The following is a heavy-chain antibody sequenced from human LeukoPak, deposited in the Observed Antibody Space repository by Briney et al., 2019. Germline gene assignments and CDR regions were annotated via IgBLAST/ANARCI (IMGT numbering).Heavy chain of an antibody. CDR1: GYTFTNYG. D-gene: IGHD3-22*01. CDR2: ISSNNGNT. CDR3: ARGPDSSGYLFFGY. V-gene: IGHV1-18*01. Sequence: ASVKVSCKASGYTFTNYGISWVRQAPGQGLEWMGWISSNNGNTNYAQKLQGRVTMTTDTSTSTAYMELRSLRSDDTAVYYCARGPDSSGYLFFGYWGQGTLVTVSS. J-gene: IGHJ4*02.